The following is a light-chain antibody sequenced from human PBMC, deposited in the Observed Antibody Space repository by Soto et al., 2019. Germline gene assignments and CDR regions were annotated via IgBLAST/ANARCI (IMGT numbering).Light chain of an antibody. CDR2: NVS. J-gene: IGLJ3*02. V-gene: IGLV2-11*01. CDR1: TSDVGGYNY. Sequence: QSVLTQPRSVSGSPGQSVTISCTGTTSDVGGYNYVSWYQQHPGKAPTLMIYNVSKRPSGVPDRFSGSKSGNTASLTISGLQAEDEADYYCCSYAGSYTFMVFGGGTKLTVL. CDR3: CSYAGSYTFMV.